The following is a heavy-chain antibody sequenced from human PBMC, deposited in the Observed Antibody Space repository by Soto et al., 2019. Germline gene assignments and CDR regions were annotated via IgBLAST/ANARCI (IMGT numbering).Heavy chain of an antibody. V-gene: IGHV1-69*13. D-gene: IGHD3-22*01. CDR2: IIPIFGTA. CDR1: GGTFSSYA. Sequence: SVKISCKASGGTFSSYAISWVRQAPGQGLEWMGGIIPIFGTANYAQKFQGRVTITADESTSTAYMELSSLRSEDTAVYYCARWDHYYDSSGYVYYFDYWGQGTLVTVSS. CDR3: ARWDHYYDSSGYVYYFDY. J-gene: IGHJ4*02.